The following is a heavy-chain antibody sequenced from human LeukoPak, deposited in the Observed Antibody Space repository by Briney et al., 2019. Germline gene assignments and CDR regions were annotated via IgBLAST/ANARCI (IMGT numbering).Heavy chain of an antibody. CDR1: GGSISSGGYY. CDR2: IYYSGST. D-gene: IGHD3-22*01. V-gene: IGHV4-31*03. Sequence: SETLSLTCTVSGGSISSGGYYWSWIRQHPGTGLEWIGYIYYSGSTYYNPSLKSRVTISVDTSKNQFSLKLSSVTAADTAVYCCARGKAHYYDSSGYYSSRWFDPWGQGTLVTVSS. J-gene: IGHJ5*02. CDR3: ARGKAHYYDSSGYYSSRWFDP.